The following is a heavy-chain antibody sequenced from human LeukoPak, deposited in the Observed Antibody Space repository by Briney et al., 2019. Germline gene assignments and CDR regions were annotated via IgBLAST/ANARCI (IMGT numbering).Heavy chain of an antibody. V-gene: IGHV3-48*04. CDR3: ARDSSSGPITHFDY. J-gene: IGHJ4*02. CDR1: GGPISSYY. D-gene: IGHD3-10*01. Sequence: PSETLSLTCTVSGGPISSYYWSWIRQPPGKGLEWVSYISSSSSSIYYADSVKGRFTISIDNAKNSLFLQMNSLRAEDTAVYYCARDSSSGPITHFDYWGQGTLVTVSS. CDR2: ISSSSSSI.